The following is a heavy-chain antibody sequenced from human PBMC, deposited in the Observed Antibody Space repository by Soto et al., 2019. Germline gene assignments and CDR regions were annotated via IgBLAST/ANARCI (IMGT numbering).Heavy chain of an antibody. CDR2: IKQDGSEK. J-gene: IGHJ4*02. D-gene: IGHD3-3*01. Sequence: GGSLRLSCAASGFTFSSYWMSWVRQAPGKGLEWVANIKQDGSEKYYVDSVKGRFTISRDNAKNSLYLQMNSLRAEDTAVYYCARDGYNDFWSGYKTFDYWGQGTLVTVSS. CDR3: ARDGYNDFWSGYKTFDY. CDR1: GFTFSSYW. V-gene: IGHV3-7*01.